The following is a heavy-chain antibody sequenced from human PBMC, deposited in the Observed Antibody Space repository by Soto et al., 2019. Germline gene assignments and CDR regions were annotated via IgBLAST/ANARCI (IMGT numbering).Heavy chain of an antibody. CDR1: GFTFSSYG. Sequence: QVQLVESGGGVVQPGRSLRLSCAASGFTFSSYGMHWVRQAPGKGLEWVAVISYDGSNKYYADSVKGRFTISRDNSKNTLYLQVNSLRAEDTAVYYCAKRERIAVAGNAEYFQHWGQGTLVTVSS. CDR3: AKRERIAVAGNAEYFQH. J-gene: IGHJ1*01. D-gene: IGHD6-19*01. CDR2: ISYDGSNK. V-gene: IGHV3-30*18.